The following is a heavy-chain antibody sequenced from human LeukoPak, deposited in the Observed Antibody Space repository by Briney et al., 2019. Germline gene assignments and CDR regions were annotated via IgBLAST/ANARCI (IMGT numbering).Heavy chain of an antibody. Sequence: GGSLRLSCAASGFSFDDYAMHWVRQAPGKGLEWVSGISWNSGSIGYADSVKGRFTISRDNAKNSLYLQMNSLRADDTALYYCAKDIDVSGASDAFDIWGQGTMVTVSS. V-gene: IGHV3-9*01. D-gene: IGHD3-10*01. CDR2: ISWNSGSI. J-gene: IGHJ3*02. CDR1: GFSFDDYA. CDR3: AKDIDVSGASDAFDI.